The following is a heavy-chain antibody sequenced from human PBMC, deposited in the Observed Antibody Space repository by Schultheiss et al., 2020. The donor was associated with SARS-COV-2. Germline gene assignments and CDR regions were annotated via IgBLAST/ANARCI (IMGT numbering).Heavy chain of an antibody. CDR1: GFSLSTSGVG. Sequence: SGPTLVKPTQTLTLTCTFSGFSLSTSGVGVGWIRQPPGKALEWLALIDWDDDKYYSTSLKTRLTISKDTSKNQVVLTMTNMDPVDTATYYCARTPARIAVAGRNIGSYYYYGMDVWGQGTTVTVSS. CDR3: ARTPARIAVAGRNIGSYYYYGMDV. V-gene: IGHV2-70*01. CDR2: IDWDDDK. D-gene: IGHD6-19*01. J-gene: IGHJ6*02.